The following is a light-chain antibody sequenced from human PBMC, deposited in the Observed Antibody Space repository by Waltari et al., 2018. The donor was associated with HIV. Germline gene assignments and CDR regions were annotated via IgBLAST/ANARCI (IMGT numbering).Light chain of an antibody. Sequence: DIVMTPTPPSLSVTPGQPASFSCNSSQSLKHTDGKTYLYWYLQRPGQSPQVLIYEVSKRYAGVPDRFSGSGSGTHFTLKIARVEAEDVGSYYCMQSLHLLYTVGQGTKLEIK. CDR1: QSLKHTDGKTY. CDR2: EVS. J-gene: IGKJ2*01. CDR3: MQSLHLLYT. V-gene: IGKV2D-29*02.